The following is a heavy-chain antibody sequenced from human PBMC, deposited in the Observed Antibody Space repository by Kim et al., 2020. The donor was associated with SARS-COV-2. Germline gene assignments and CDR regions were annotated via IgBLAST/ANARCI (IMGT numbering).Heavy chain of an antibody. D-gene: IGHD6-13*01. CDR1: GFTFSSYA. CDR2: ISGSGGST. J-gene: IGHJ5*02. V-gene: IGHV3-23*01. Sequence: GGSLRLSCAASGFTFSSYAMSWVRQAPGKGLEWVSAISGSGGSTYYADSVKGRFTISRDNSKNTLYLQMNSLRAEDTAVYYCAKDRYSSSWYEGGWFDPWGQGTLVPVAS. CDR3: AKDRYSSSWYEGGWFDP.